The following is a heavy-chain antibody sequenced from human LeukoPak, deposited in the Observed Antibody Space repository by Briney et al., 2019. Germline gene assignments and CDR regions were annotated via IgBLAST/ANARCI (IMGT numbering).Heavy chain of an antibody. Sequence: GRSLRLSCAASGFTFSSYAMHWVRQAPGKGLEWVAVISYDGSNKYYADSAKGRFTISRDNSKNTLYLQMNSLRAEDTAVYYCARVFVRLVDYWGQGTLVTVSS. J-gene: IGHJ4*02. CDR3: ARVFVRLVDY. V-gene: IGHV3-30-3*01. D-gene: IGHD3-10*02. CDR2: ISYDGSNK. CDR1: GFTFSSYA.